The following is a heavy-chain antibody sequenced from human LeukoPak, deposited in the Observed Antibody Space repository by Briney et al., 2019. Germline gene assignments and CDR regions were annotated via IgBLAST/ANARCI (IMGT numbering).Heavy chain of an antibody. Sequence: SETLSLTCTVSGGSISSYYWSWIRQPPGKGLEWIGYIYYSGSTNYNPSLKSRVTISVDTSKNQFSLKLSSVTAADTAVYYCARAAWVKPGYFDYWGQGTLVTVSS. J-gene: IGHJ4*02. CDR1: GGSISSYY. CDR2: IYYSGST. V-gene: IGHV4-59*01. D-gene: IGHD3-22*01. CDR3: ARAAWVKPGYFDY.